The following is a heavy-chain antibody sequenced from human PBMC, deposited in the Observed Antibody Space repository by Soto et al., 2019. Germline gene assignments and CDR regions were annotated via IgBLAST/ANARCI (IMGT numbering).Heavy chain of an antibody. V-gene: IGHV1-18*01. D-gene: IGHD5-18*01. J-gene: IGHJ4*02. Sequence: ASVKVSCKASGYTFTSYGISWVRQAPGQGLEWMGWISAYNGNTNYAQKFQGRVTITADKSTSTAYMELSSLRSEDTAVYYCARARIQLWSNFDYWGQGTLVTVSS. CDR2: ISAYNGNT. CDR1: GYTFTSYG. CDR3: ARARIQLWSNFDY.